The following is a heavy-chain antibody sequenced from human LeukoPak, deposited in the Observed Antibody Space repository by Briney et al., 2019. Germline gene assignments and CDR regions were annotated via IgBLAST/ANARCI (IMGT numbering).Heavy chain of an antibody. D-gene: IGHD3-22*01. CDR3: AKTNGYYSD. J-gene: IGHJ4*02. CDR2: ISGSGGTT. CDR1: GFTFSSYG. Sequence: QTGGSLRLSCAASGFTFSSYGMNWVRQAPGKGLEWVSGISGSGGTTNYADSVKGRFTISRDNSKNSLSLQVSSLRAEDTAVYYCAKTNGYYSDWGQGTLVTVSS. V-gene: IGHV3-23*01.